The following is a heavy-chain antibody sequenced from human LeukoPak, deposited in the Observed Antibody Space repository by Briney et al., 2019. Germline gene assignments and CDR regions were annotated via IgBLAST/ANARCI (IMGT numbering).Heavy chain of an antibody. V-gene: IGHV4-59*01. D-gene: IGHD2-15*01. CDR2: IYYSGST. CDR3: ARSVAATHPFDY. Sequence: SETLSLTCTVSGGSISSYYWSWIRQPPGKGLEWIGYIYYSGSTNYNPSLKSRVTISVDTSKNQFSLKLSSVTAADTAVYYCARSVAATHPFDYWGQGTLVTVSS. CDR1: GGSISSYY. J-gene: IGHJ4*02.